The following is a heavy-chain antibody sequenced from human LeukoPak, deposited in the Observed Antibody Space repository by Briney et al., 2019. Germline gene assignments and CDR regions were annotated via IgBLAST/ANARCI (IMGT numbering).Heavy chain of an antibody. V-gene: IGHV4-4*07. CDR1: GASISSYY. CDR2: IYVTGST. J-gene: IGHJ4*02. Sequence: SETLSLTCTVSGASISSYYWSWIRQPAGKALEWIGRIYVTGSTTYNPSLESRVTMSLDTSKNQFSLKLSSVTAADTAVYYCARDLDGEPRFDYWGQGTLVTVSS. CDR3: ARDLDGEPRFDY. D-gene: IGHD1-26*01.